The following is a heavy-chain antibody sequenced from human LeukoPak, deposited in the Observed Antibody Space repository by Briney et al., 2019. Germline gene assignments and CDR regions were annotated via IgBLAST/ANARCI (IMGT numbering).Heavy chain of an antibody. Sequence: PSETLSLTCTVSGGSISSYYWSWIRQPPGKGLEWVGDIYYSGSTNYSPSLKRRVTISVDTSKNKFSLKLSSVTAADTAVYYCARRYYYGSGSLYNWFDPWGQGTLVTVSS. D-gene: IGHD3-10*01. J-gene: IGHJ5*02. CDR3: ARRYYYGSGSLYNWFDP. V-gene: IGHV4-59*01. CDR1: GGSISSYY. CDR2: IYYSGST.